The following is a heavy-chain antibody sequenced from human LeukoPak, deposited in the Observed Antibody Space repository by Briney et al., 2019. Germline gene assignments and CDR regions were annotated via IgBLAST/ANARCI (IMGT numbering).Heavy chain of an antibody. J-gene: IGHJ6*03. V-gene: IGHV3-21*01. D-gene: IGHD2-2*01. CDR3: ARGGCSSTSCYAYYYYYYMDV. CDR1: GFTFSSYS. Sequence: PGGSLRLSCAASGFTFSSYSMNWVRQAPGKGLEWVSSISSSSSYIYYADSVKGRFTISRDNAKNSLYLQMNSLRAEDTAVYYCARGGCSSTSCYAYYYYYYMDVWGKGTTVTVSS. CDR2: ISSSSSYI.